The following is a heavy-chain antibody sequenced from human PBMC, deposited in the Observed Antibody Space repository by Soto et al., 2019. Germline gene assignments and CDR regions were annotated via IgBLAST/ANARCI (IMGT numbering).Heavy chain of an antibody. Sequence: GASVKVSCKASGYTFTKFHIHWVRQAPGQGLEWMGWISAYNGNTNYAQKLQGRVTMTTDTSTSTAYMELRSLRSDDTAVYYCARLYCSSTSCYVPDDLGQGTLVTVSS. CDR2: ISAYNGNT. D-gene: IGHD2-2*01. CDR1: GYTFTKFH. J-gene: IGHJ4*02. V-gene: IGHV1-18*01. CDR3: ARLYCSSTSCYVPDD.